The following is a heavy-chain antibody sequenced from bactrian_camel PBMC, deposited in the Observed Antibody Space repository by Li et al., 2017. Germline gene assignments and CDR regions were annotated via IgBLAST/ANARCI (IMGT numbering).Heavy chain of an antibody. CDR1: GITFSGHD. CDR3: AADFYNLQLARSYNY. V-gene: IGHV3S53*01. J-gene: IGHJ4*01. Sequence: HVQLVESGGGLVQPGESLRLSCVASGITFSGHDMSWVRQAPGKEREGVAAIDTAGMPTYTYSVKDRFTISKDNVKNTLYLQMNSLEVEDTAMYYCAADFYNLQLARSYNYWGQGTQVTVS. CDR2: IDTAGMP. D-gene: IGHD7*01.